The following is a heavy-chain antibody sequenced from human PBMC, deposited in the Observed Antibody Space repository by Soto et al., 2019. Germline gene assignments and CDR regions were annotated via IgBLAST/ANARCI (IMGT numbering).Heavy chain of an antibody. J-gene: IGHJ6*02. CDR1: GGSISSYY. Sequence: SETLSLTCTVSGGSISSYYWTWIRQPAGKGLEWIGRIYTSGNTNYNPSLKSRVTMSVDTSKNQFSLKLSSVTAADTAVYYCAREEVGYCSGGRCYYYVMDVWGQGTTVTVSS. D-gene: IGHD2-15*01. V-gene: IGHV4-4*07. CDR3: AREEVGYCSGGRCYYYVMDV. CDR2: IYTSGNT.